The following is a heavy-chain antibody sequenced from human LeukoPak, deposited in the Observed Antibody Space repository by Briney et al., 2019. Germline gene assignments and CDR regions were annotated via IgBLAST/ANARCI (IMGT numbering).Heavy chain of an antibody. J-gene: IGHJ4*02. CDR3: ARLSTSRGDSSGYYYWGTHDY. CDR2: IYTSGST. Sequence: PSETLSLTCTVSGGSISSYYWSWIRQPPGKGLEWIGYIYTSGSTNYNPSLKSRVIISVDTSKNQFSLKLSSVTAADTAVYYCARLSTSRGDSSGYYYWGTHDYWCQGTLVTVSS. D-gene: IGHD3-22*01. CDR1: GGSISSYY. V-gene: IGHV4-4*09.